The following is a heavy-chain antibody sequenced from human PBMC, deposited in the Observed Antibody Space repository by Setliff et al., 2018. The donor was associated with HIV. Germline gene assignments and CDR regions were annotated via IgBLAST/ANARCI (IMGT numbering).Heavy chain of an antibody. V-gene: IGHV1-69*05. CDR2: IIPIFGTA. D-gene: IGHD6-19*01. J-gene: IGHJ3*02. CDR3: ARGEGSIAVAGIDERYAFDI. Sequence: GASVKVSCKASGGTFSSYAISWVRQAPGQGLEWMGGIIPIFGTANYAQKFQGRVTITTDESTSTAYMELSSLRSEDTAVYYCARGEGSIAVAGIDERYAFDIWGQGTMVT. CDR1: GGTFSSYA.